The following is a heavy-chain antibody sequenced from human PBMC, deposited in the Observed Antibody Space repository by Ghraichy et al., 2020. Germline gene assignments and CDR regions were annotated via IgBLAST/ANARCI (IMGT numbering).Heavy chain of an antibody. V-gene: IGHV4-39*01. CDR2: ISSSGST. CDR3: ARHSPTHYALDV. Sequence: SETLSLTCTVSGGSISSIIYYWGWIRQPPGKGPEWIGSISSSGSTHHNPSLKSRVSISVDTSKNQFSLKLNSVTAADTAVYYCARHSPTHYALDVWGQGTTVTVSS. J-gene: IGHJ6*02. CDR1: GGSISSIIYY.